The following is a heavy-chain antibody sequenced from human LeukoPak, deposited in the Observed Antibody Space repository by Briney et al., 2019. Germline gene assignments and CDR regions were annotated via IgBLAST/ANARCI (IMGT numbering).Heavy chain of an antibody. Sequence: GGSLRLSCAASGFIFSNYAMHWVRQAPGKGLEWVTFIRYDGSNKYYAESVKGRFTISRNNSKNTLYLQMNSLRAEDTAVYYCAKAIHSSSSGVVDYWGQGTLVTVSS. CDR2: IRYDGSNK. D-gene: IGHD6-6*01. CDR1: GFIFSNYA. J-gene: IGHJ4*02. CDR3: AKAIHSSSSGVVDY. V-gene: IGHV3-30*02.